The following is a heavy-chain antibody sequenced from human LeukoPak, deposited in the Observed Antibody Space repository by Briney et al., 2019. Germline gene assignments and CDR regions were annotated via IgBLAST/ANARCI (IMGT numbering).Heavy chain of an antibody. CDR2: IYTTGRT. V-gene: IGHV4-4*07. J-gene: IGHJ4*02. CDR1: GGSISSYW. Sequence: SETLSLTCSVSGGSISSYWWSWIRQPAGKGLEFIGRIYTTGRTNYNPSLKSRVSMSVDTSKNKFSLELRPVTAADTAVYFCARAGYTISSYRFDYWGQGALVTVSS. CDR3: ARAGYTISSYRFDY. D-gene: IGHD3-16*02.